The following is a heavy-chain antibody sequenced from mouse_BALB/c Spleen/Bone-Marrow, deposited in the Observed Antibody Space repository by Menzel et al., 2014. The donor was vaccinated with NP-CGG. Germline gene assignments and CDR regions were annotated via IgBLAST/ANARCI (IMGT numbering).Heavy chain of an antibody. CDR2: INVNGDTT. Sequence: EVKLMESGGGLVQPGGSLKLSCAASGFTFSNYGMSWVRQTPDKRLEMIATINVNGDTTYHPDSVKGRFTISRDNVENTLYLQMSSLKSEDTAMYYCARGYDYSSWFAYWGQGTLVTVSA. CDR3: ARGYDYSSWFAY. CDR1: GFTFSNYG. V-gene: IGHV5-6-3*01. D-gene: IGHD2-4*01. J-gene: IGHJ3*01.